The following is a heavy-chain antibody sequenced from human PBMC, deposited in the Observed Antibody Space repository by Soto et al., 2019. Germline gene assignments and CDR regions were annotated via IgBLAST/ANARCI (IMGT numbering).Heavy chain of an antibody. CDR2: IYYTGTT. CDR3: ARGDWFHP. J-gene: IGHJ5*02. V-gene: IGHV4-30-4*01. Sequence: PSETLSLTYTVSGGSISPGDYYWYWIRQPPGKGLEWIGYIYYTGTTKYNPSLKSRATLSVDTSKKRFSLNLTSVTAADSAVYYSARGDWFHPWGQSTLVTTSS. CDR1: GGSISPGDYY.